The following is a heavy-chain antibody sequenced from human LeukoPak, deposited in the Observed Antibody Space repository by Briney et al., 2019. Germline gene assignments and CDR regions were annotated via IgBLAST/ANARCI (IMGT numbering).Heavy chain of an antibody. CDR1: GGTFISYA. J-gene: IGHJ5*02. D-gene: IGHD2-2*01. V-gene: IGHV1-69*13. CDR2: IIPIFGTA. CDR3: ARDTGGLVPAAMFDP. Sequence: GASVKVSCKASGGTFISYAISWVRQAPGQGREWMGGIIPIFGTANYAQKFQGRVTITADESTSTAYMELSSLRSEDTAVYYCARDTGGLVPAAMFDPWGQGTLVTVSS.